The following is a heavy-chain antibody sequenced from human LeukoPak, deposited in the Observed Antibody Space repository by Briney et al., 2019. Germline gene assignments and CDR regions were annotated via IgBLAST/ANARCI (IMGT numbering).Heavy chain of an antibody. V-gene: IGHV4-4*07. Sequence: SETLSLTCTVSGGSISSYCWSWIRQPAGKGLEWIGRIYTSGSTNYNPSLKSRVTMSVDTSKNQFSLKLSSVTAADTAVCYCARGTYGDSLLSLDYWGQGTLVTVSS. CDR3: ARGTYGDSLLSLDY. CDR1: GGSISSYC. CDR2: IYTSGST. D-gene: IGHD4-17*01. J-gene: IGHJ4*02.